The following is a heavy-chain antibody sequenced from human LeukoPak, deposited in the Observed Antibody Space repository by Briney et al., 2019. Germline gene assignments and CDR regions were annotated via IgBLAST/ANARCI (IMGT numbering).Heavy chain of an antibody. CDR3: ARVGGYCSSTSCQSPTYYYYGMDV. CDR1: GGSVSSYY. J-gene: IGHJ6*02. V-gene: IGHV4-59*02. D-gene: IGHD2-2*01. Sequence: PSETLSLTCTVSGGSVSSYYWSWIRQPPGKGLEWIGYIYYSGSTNYNPSLKSRVTISVDTSKNQFSLKLSSVTAADTAVYYCARVGGYCSSTSCQSPTYYYYGMDVWGQGTTVTVSS. CDR2: IYYSGST.